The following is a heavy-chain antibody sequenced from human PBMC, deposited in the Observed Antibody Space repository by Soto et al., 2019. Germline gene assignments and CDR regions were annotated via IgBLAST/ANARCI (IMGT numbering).Heavy chain of an antibody. CDR2: IYSSGST. CDR3: ASLSAGYYYDSSGYYFDY. V-gene: IGHV4-31*03. J-gene: IGHJ4*02. Sequence: KPSETLSLTCTVSGGSISRGGYYWSWIRQLPGKSLEWIGYIYSSGSTYYNASLKNRVTISVDTSKNQFSLTLTSVTAADTAVYYCASLSAGYYYDSSGYYFDYWGQGTLVTVSS. D-gene: IGHD3-22*01. CDR1: GGSISRGGYY.